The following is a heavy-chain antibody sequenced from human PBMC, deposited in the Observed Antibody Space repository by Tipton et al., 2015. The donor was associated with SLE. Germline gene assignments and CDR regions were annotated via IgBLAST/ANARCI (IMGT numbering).Heavy chain of an antibody. J-gene: IGHJ4*02. CDR2: ISSGDII. CDR1: GFTFSNYE. CDR3: ARESEPNSPTAGEQLETVDY. V-gene: IGHV3-48*03. Sequence: GSLRLSCDASGFTFSNYEMNWVRQAPGKGLEWVAYISSGDIIYYAESVKGRFTISRDNAKNSLYLQMNSLRAEDTAVYYCARESEPNSPTAGEQLETVDYWGQGTQVTVSS. D-gene: IGHD6-13*01.